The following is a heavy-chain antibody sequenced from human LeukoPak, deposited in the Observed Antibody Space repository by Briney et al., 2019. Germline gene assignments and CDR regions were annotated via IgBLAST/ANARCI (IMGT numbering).Heavy chain of an antibody. Sequence: ASVKVSCKASGYTFTGYYMHWVRQAPGQGLEWMGWINPNSGGTNYAQKFQGRVTMTRDTSISTAYMELSRLRSDDTAVYYCARASTMIVVVLYYFDYWGQGTLVTVSS. CDR2: INPNSGGT. CDR3: ARASTMIVVVLYYFDY. D-gene: IGHD3-22*01. V-gene: IGHV1-2*02. CDR1: GYTFTGYY. J-gene: IGHJ4*02.